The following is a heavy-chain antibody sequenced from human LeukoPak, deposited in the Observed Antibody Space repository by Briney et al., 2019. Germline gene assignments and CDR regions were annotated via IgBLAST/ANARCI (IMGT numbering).Heavy chain of an antibody. Sequence: GGSLRLSCAASGFTVSSNYMSWVRQAPGKGLEWVSVIYSGGSTYYADSVKGRFTISRDNSKNTLYLQMNSLRAEDTAVYYCARNFASSGWSYQDDAFDIWGQGTMVTVSS. D-gene: IGHD6-19*01. J-gene: IGHJ3*02. CDR2: IYSGGST. CDR1: GFTVSSNY. V-gene: IGHV3-53*01. CDR3: ARNFASSGWSYQDDAFDI.